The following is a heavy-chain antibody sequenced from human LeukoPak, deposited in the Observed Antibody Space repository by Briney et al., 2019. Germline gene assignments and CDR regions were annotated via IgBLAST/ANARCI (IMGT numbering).Heavy chain of an antibody. CDR3: AKEGLRFFDF. Sequence: GGSLRLSCAASGFTFSSFAMHWVRQAPGKGLEWVALILYDGSNKYYAESVKGRFSISRDNSMNTLYVQMNSLRAEDTAVYYCAKEGLRFFDFWGQGTLVTVSS. CDR2: ILYDGSNK. J-gene: IGHJ4*02. V-gene: IGHV3-30*04. D-gene: IGHD5-12*01. CDR1: GFTFSSFA.